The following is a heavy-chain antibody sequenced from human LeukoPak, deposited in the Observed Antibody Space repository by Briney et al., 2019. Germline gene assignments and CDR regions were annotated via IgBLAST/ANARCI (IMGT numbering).Heavy chain of an antibody. CDR2: IYSGGST. J-gene: IGHJ6*03. V-gene: IGHV3-66*02. D-gene: IGHD1-26*01. CDR1: GFTVSNNY. CDR3: VRELPPIYNMDV. Sequence: HPGVSLRLPCAASGFTVSNNYMSWLRQAPGKGREWVSAIYSGGSTYYADSVKGRFTISRENSKNTLYLQMNCLRAEDTAVYDCVRELPPIYNMDVWGKGPTVTVSS.